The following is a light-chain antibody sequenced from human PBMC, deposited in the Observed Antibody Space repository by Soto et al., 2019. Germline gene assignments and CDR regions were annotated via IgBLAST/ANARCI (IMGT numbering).Light chain of an antibody. J-gene: IGLJ1*01. CDR2: SNN. CDR3: EAWDDSLNAYV. Sequence: QSALTQPPSASGAPGQWVSISCSGSSSSIGSNAVNWYQQLPGTAPKLLIYSNNQRPSGVPARFSGSKSGTSASLAISGLQSEDEADFYCEAWDDSLNAYVFGTGTNVTVL. CDR1: SSSIGSNA. V-gene: IGLV1-44*01.